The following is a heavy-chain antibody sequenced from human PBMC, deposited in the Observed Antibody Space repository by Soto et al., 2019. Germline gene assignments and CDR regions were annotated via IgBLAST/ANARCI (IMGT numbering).Heavy chain of an antibody. D-gene: IGHD3-10*01. CDR3: ARESYYGSGSYYLYYYGMDV. Sequence: ASVKVSCKASGYTFTSYYMHWVRQAPGQGLEWMGIINPSGGSTSYAQKFQGRVTMTRDTSTSTVYMELSSLRSEDTAVYYCARESYYGSGSYYLYYYGMDVWGQGTTVTVSS. CDR2: INPSGGST. V-gene: IGHV1-46*01. J-gene: IGHJ6*02. CDR1: GYTFTSYY.